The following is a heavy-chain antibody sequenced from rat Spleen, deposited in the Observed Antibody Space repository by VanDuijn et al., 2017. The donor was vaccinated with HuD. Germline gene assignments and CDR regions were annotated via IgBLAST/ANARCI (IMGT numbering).Heavy chain of an antibody. CDR3: ARMHYGLDY. V-gene: IGHV3-3*01. CDR2: IHSAGNT. J-gene: IGHJ2*01. D-gene: IGHD1-11*01. Sequence: EVQLQESGPGLVKPSQSLSLTCSVTGYSITNGYRWNWIRKFPGNKLEWMGLIHSAGNTHYNPTLRSRSSITRDTSKNQFSLQGKSVITEDTATYYCARMHYGLDYWGQGVMVTVSS. CDR1: GYSITNGYR.